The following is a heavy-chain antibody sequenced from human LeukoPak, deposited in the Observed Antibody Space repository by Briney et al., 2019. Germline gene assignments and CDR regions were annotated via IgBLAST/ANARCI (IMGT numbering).Heavy chain of an antibody. CDR2: IYYSGST. Sequence: SETLSLTCTVSGGSISSGGYYWSWIRRHPGKGLEWIGYIYYSGSTYYNPSLKSRVTIAVDTSKNQFSLQLSSVTAADTAVYYCARWASYYYDSSGYYYLDYWGQGT. CDR1: GGSISSGGYY. J-gene: IGHJ4*02. V-gene: IGHV4-31*03. CDR3: ARWASYYYDSSGYYYLDY. D-gene: IGHD3-22*01.